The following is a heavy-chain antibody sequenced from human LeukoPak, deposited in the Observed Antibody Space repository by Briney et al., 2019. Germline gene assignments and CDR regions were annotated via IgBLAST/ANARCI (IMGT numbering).Heavy chain of an antibody. D-gene: IGHD7-27*01. CDR1: GFTFSSSS. V-gene: IGHV3-21*06. CDR3: ARDPPMGT. J-gene: IGHJ5*02. Sequence: GGSLRLSCAASGFTFSSSSMNWVRQAPGKGLEWVASIRSGSSDIYYADSVKGRFTISRDNAKNSLYLQLNSVRAEDTAMYYCARDPPMGTWGQGTLVTVSS. CDR2: IRSGSSDI.